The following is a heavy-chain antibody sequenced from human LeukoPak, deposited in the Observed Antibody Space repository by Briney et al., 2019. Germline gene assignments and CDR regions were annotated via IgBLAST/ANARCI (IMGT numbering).Heavy chain of an antibody. Sequence: SETLSLTCTVSGGSISSYYWSWIRQPAGKGLEWIGRIYTSGSTNYNHSLKSRGTMSVETPKNQFSLKLSSVTAADTAVYYCARDPPGGYYYYMDVWGKGTTVTVSS. CDR1: GGSISSYY. J-gene: IGHJ6*03. V-gene: IGHV4-4*07. CDR3: ARDPPGGYYYYMDV. CDR2: IYTSGST. D-gene: IGHD1-14*01.